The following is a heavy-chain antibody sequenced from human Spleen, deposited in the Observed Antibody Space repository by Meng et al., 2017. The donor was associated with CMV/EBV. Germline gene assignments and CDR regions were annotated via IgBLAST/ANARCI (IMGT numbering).Heavy chain of an antibody. CDR2: INPDNGDT. Sequence: QLQLVQSGAEVKRPGASLKVSCEASGYAFSGYYIHWIRQAPGQGLEWMGRINPDNGDTKESQQFQGRVTMTRDTSIRTAYMELRRLRSDDTAVYYCARSRTGVFGYFDLWGRGTLVTVSS. CDR3: ARSRTGVFGYFDL. V-gene: IGHV1-2*06. J-gene: IGHJ2*01. CDR1: GYAFSGYY. D-gene: IGHD7-27*01.